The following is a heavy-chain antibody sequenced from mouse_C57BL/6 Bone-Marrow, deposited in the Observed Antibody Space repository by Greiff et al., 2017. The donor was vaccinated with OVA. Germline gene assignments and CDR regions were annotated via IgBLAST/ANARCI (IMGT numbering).Heavy chain of an antibody. CDR2: IYPRSGNT. CDR1: GYTFTSYG. CDR3: ARWDDGYYGFAY. Sequence: VHLVESGAELARPGASVKLSCKASGYTFTSYGISWVKQRTGQGLEWIGEIYPRSGNTYYNEKFKGKATLTADKSSSTAYMELRSLTSEDSAVDFCARWDDGYYGFAYWGQGTLVTVSA. D-gene: IGHD2-3*01. J-gene: IGHJ3*01. V-gene: IGHV1-81*01.